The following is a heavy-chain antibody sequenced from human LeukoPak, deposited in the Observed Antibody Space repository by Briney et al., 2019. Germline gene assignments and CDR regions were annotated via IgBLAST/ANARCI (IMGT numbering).Heavy chain of an antibody. CDR2: ISSSSSYI. CDR3: ARQYCSSTSCYGLDY. J-gene: IGHJ4*02. D-gene: IGHD2-2*01. Sequence: NPGGSLRLSCAASGFTFSSYSMNWVRQAPGKGLEWVSSISSSSSYIYYADSVKGRFTISRDNAKNSLYLQMNSLRAEDTAVYYCARQYCSSTSCYGLDYWGQGTLVTVSS. V-gene: IGHV3-21*01. CDR1: GFTFSSYS.